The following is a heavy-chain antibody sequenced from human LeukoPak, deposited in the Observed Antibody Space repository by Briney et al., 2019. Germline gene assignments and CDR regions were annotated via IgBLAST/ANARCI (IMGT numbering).Heavy chain of an antibody. CDR2: ISSSSSSYK. CDR1: GFTFISYN. J-gene: IGHJ6*03. D-gene: IGHD3-3*02. CDR3: AREKSFLEWLSTGRRDGYYMDV. V-gene: IGHV3-21*01. Sequence: GGSLRLSCAASGFTFISYNMNWVRQAPGKVLEWVSSISSSSSSYKYYADSVKGRFTVSRDNAKNSLYLQMNSLRADDTAVYYCAREKSFLEWLSTGRRDGYYMDVWGRGTTVTVSS.